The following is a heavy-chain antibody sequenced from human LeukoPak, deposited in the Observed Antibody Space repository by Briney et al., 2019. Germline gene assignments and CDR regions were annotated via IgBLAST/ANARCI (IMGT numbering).Heavy chain of an antibody. J-gene: IGHJ5*02. Sequence: PSETLSLTCTVSGGSISSSSYYWGWIRQPPGKGLEWIGSIYYSGSTYYNPSLKSRVTISVDTSKNQFSLKLSSVTAADTAVYYCARAAVVVVAATSDSFWFDPWGQGTLVTVSS. CDR1: GGSISSSSYY. CDR3: ARAAVVVVAATSDSFWFDP. CDR2: IYYSGST. V-gene: IGHV4-39*07. D-gene: IGHD2-15*01.